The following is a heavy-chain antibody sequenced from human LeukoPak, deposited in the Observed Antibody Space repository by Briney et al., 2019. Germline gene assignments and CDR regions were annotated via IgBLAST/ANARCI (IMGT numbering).Heavy chain of an antibody. D-gene: IGHD1-7*01. CDR2: INSDGSST. CDR3: AKSATGTTSNWFDP. J-gene: IGHJ5*02. CDR1: GFTFTGYW. Sequence: GGSLRLSCAASGFTFTGYWMHWVRQAPGKGLVWVSRINSDGSSTNYADSVKGRFTISRDNAKNTPFLQMNSLRDEDTAVYYCAKSATGTTSNWFDPWGQGTLVTVSS. V-gene: IGHV3-74*01.